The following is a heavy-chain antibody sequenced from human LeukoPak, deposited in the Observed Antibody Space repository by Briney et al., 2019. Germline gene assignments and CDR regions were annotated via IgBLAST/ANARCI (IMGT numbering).Heavy chain of an antibody. CDR2: TYYRSKWYN. D-gene: IGHD6-19*01. Sequence: SQTLSLTCAISGDSASSNSAAWNWIRQSPSRGLEWLGRTYYRSKWYNDYAVSVKSRITINPDTSKNQFSLQLNSVTPEDTAVYYCARDPSGGAVAGTPLFDPWGQGTLVTVSS. J-gene: IGHJ5*02. CDR1: GDSASSNSAA. CDR3: ARDPSGGAVAGTPLFDP. V-gene: IGHV6-1*01.